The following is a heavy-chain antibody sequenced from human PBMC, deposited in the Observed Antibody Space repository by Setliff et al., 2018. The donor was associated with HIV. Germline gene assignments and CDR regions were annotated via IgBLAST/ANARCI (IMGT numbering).Heavy chain of an antibody. V-gene: IGHV1-2*06. CDR1: GYAFTDYS. D-gene: IGHD4-17*01. CDR2: INPDSGGT. Sequence: GASVKVSCKTSGYAFTDYSIHWVRQAPGQGLEWVGRINPDSGGTNYAQKFQGRVTMTRDTSISTAYMELSRLRSDDTAVYYCARETLRWKSRAFDIWGQGTMVTVSS. J-gene: IGHJ3*02. CDR3: ARETLRWKSRAFDI.